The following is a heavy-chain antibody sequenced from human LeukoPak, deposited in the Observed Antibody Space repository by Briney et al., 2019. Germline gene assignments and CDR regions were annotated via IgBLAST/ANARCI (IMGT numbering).Heavy chain of an antibody. J-gene: IGHJ6*02. CDR2: ISSTTSHI. V-gene: IGHV3-21*01. CDR1: GFTFSSYR. CDR3: ARDLLRARYGLDV. Sequence: PGGSLRLSCAASGFTFSSYRMNWVRQAPGKGLEWVSSISSTTSHIYYADSLRGRFTISRDNAKNSLYLQMNSLRAEDTAVYYCARDLLRARYGLDVWGQGTTVTVSS.